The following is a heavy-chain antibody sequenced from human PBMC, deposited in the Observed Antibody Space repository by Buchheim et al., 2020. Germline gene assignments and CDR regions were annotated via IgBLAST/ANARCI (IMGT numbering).Heavy chain of an antibody. Sequence: EVQLVESGGGLVQPGGSLRLSCAASGFTFSSYSMNWVRQAPGKGLEWVSYISSSSSTIYYADSVKGRFTISRDNAKNSLYLQMNSLRAEDTAVYYCASLGTYDYGDYLEGMDVWGQGTT. CDR1: GFTFSSYS. CDR2: ISSSSSTI. D-gene: IGHD4-17*01. V-gene: IGHV3-48*01. J-gene: IGHJ6*02. CDR3: ASLGTYDYGDYLEGMDV.